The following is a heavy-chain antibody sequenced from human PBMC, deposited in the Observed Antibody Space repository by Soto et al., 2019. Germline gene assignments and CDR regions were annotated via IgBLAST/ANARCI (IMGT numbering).Heavy chain of an antibody. J-gene: IGHJ4*02. CDR2: ISAYNGNT. CDR1: GYTFTSYG. D-gene: IGHD2-8*01. Sequence: ASVKVSCKASGYTFTSYGISWVRQAPGQGLEWMGWISAYNGNTNYAQKLQGRVTMTTDTSTSTAYMELRSLRSDDTAVYYYEGDCYFLMVYAPSFDYWGQGTLVTVSS. V-gene: IGHV1-18*01. CDR3: EGDCYFLMVYAPSFDY.